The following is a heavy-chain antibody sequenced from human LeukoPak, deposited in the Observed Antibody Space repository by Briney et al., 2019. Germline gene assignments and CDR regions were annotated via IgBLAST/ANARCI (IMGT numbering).Heavy chain of an antibody. J-gene: IGHJ6*03. Sequence: PSETPSLTCTVSGGSISSGDYYWSWIRQPPGKGLEWIGYIYYSGSTYYNPSLKSRVTLSVDTSKNQFSLKLSSVTAADTAVYYCARDLYRGYMDVWGKGTTVTVSS. CDR1: GGSISSGDYY. CDR2: IYYSGST. CDR3: ARDLYRGYMDV. D-gene: IGHD4-11*01. V-gene: IGHV4-30-4*08.